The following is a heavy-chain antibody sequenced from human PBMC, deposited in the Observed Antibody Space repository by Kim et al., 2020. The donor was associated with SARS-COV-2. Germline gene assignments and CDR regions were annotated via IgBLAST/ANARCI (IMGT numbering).Heavy chain of an antibody. CDR2: IYYSGST. CDR3: ARRSISSGWGIDY. CDR1: GGSISSSSYY. V-gene: IGHV4-39*01. Sequence: SETLSLTCTVSGGSISSSSYYWGWIRQPPGKGLEWIGSIYYSGSTYYNPSLKSRVTISVDTSKNQFSLKLSSVTAADTAVYYCARRSISSGWGIDYWGQGTLVTLSS. D-gene: IGHD6-19*01. J-gene: IGHJ4*02.